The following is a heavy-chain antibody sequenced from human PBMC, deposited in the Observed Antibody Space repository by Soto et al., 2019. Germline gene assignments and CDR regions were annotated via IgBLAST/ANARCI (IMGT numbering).Heavy chain of an antibody. CDR2: ISAYNGDR. D-gene: IGHD3-10*01. CDR1: GYIFSSHG. Sequence: QVNLVQSGAEVKKPGASVKVSCNASGYIFSSHGISWVRQAPGRGLEWMAWISAYNGDRNYAETLQGRVTVTTDTSTNTAYMELRSLRSDDTAVYYCARETFDADYIDFWGQGTLVTVSS. J-gene: IGHJ4*02. CDR3: ARETFDADYIDF. V-gene: IGHV1-18*01.